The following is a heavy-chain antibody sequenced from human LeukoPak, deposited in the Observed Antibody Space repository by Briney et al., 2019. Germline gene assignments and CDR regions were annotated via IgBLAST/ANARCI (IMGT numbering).Heavy chain of an antibody. CDR3: AREAAYNYEDSGLDY. Sequence: GASVKVSCKASGYTFGSYYMHWVRQAPGQGLEWIGMINPGGGNTNYAQKFQGRVTMTRDTPTRSVYMELNSLRSEDTAVYYCAREAAYNYEDSGLDYWGQGTLVTVSS. CDR2: INPGGGNT. CDR1: GYTFGSYY. J-gene: IGHJ4*02. D-gene: IGHD3-16*01. V-gene: IGHV1-46*01.